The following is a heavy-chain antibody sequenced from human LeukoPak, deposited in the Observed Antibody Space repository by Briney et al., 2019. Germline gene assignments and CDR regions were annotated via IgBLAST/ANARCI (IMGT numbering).Heavy chain of an antibody. CDR2: ISTSSSYI. CDR3: ARDHSGSQPFDY. CDR1: GFTFSSYS. J-gene: IGHJ4*02. Sequence: PGGSLRLSCAASGFTFSSYSMNWVRQAPGKGLEWVSSISTSSSYIYYADSVKGRFTISRDNAKNSLFLQMSSLRAEDTAVYYCARDHSGSQPFDYWGQGTLVTVSS. D-gene: IGHD1-26*01. V-gene: IGHV3-21*01.